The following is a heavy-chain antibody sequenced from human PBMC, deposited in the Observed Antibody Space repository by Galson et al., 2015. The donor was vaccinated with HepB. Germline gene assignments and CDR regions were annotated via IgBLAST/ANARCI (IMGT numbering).Heavy chain of an antibody. V-gene: IGHV3-48*04. J-gene: IGHJ4*02. CDR3: ARQSGRWLQLALDY. D-gene: IGHD5-24*01. CDR1: GFTFSSNR. CDR2: ISSSSSTI. Sequence: SLRLSCADSGFTFSSNRMNWVRQAPGKGLEWVSYISSSSSTIYYADSVTGRFTISRDNAKNSLYLQMNSLRAEDTAVYYCARQSGRWLQLALDYWGQGTLVTVSS.